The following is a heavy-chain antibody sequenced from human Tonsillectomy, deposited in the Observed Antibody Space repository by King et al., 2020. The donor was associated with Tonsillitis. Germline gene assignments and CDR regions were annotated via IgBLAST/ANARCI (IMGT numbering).Heavy chain of an antibody. CDR1: GGSVSSSSYY. CDR2: IYSRGST. V-gene: IGHV4-39*01. D-gene: IGHD3-16*01. Sequence: LQLQESGPGLVEPSETLSLTCTVSGGSVSSSSYYWGWIRQPPGKGLEWIWSIYSRGSTSYNTSLKSRVPISVDTSKNQFSLKLRSVTAADTAVYYCARPGLGSFDYWGQGTLVTVSS. CDR3: ARPGLGSFDY. J-gene: IGHJ4*02.